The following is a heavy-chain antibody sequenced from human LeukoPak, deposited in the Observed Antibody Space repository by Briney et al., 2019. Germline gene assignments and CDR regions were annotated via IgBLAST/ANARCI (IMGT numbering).Heavy chain of an antibody. J-gene: IGHJ6*02. D-gene: IGHD3-3*01. CDR2: INPSGGST. Sequence: ASVKVSCKASGYTFTSYYMHWVRQAPGQGLEWMGIINPSGGSTSYAQKFQGRVTMTRDTSTSTVYTELSSLRSEDTAVYYCARDLRFLEWSPWNYYYYGMDVWGQGTTVTVSS. CDR3: ARDLRFLEWSPWNYYYYGMDV. CDR1: GYTFTSYY. V-gene: IGHV1-46*01.